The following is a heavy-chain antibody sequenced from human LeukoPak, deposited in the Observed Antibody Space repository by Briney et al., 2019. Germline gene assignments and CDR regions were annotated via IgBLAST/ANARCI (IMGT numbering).Heavy chain of an antibody. Sequence: SGTLSLTCAVSGGSISSSNWWSWVRQPPGKGLEWIGEIYHSGSTNYNPSLKSRVTISVDKSKNQFSLKLSSVTAADTAVYYCARTEMVVPAAMLNGWYFSYWGQGTLVTVSS. CDR2: IYHSGST. J-gene: IGHJ4*02. V-gene: IGHV4-4*02. CDR3: ARTEMVVPAAMLNGWYFSY. D-gene: IGHD2-2*01. CDR1: GGSISSSNW.